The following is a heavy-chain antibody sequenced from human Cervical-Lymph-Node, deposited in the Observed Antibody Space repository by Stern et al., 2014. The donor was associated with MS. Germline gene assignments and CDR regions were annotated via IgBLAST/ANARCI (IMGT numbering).Heavy chain of an antibody. J-gene: IGHJ6*02. CDR3: ARETTSGYSGYDYYYYGMDV. CDR1: GYTFTSYG. CDR2: IRAYNGNT. Sequence: QVQLVQSGAEVKKPGASVKVSCKASGYTFTSYGISWVRQAPGQGLEWMGWIRAYNGNTNYVQKLQGRVTMTTDTSTSTSYMELRSLRSDDTAVYYCARETTSGYSGYDYYYYGMDVWGQGTTVTVSS. D-gene: IGHD5-12*01. V-gene: IGHV1-18*01.